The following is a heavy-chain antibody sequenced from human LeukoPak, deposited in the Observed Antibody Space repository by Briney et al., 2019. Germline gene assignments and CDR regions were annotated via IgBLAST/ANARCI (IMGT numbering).Heavy chain of an antibody. CDR1: GYTFSRYG. D-gene: IGHD1-20*01. J-gene: IGHJ5*02. CDR2: ISAYNGNA. V-gene: IGHV1-18*01. CDR3: ARTVDSYNWRENWFDP. Sequence: ASVKVSCKASGYTFSRYGISWVRRAPGHGLEWMGWISAYNGNAKYAQTLQGRVTMTTDISTSTAYMELRSLTSDDTAVYYCARTVDSYNWRENWFDPWGQGTLVTVSS.